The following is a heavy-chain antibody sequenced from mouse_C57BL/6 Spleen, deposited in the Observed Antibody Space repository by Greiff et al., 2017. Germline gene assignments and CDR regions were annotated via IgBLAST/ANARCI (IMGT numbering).Heavy chain of an antibody. CDR3: ASYYGSSLWYFGV. CDR2: IDPNSGGT. Sequence: QVQLPQPGAELVKPGASVKLSCKASGYTFTSSWMHWVKQRPGRGLEWIGRIDPNSGGTKYNEKFKSKATLTVDKPSSTSYMQLSSLTSAASAVYYCASYYGSSLWYFGVWGTGTTVTVSS. D-gene: IGHD1-1*01. J-gene: IGHJ1*03. CDR1: GYTFTSSW. V-gene: IGHV1-72*01.